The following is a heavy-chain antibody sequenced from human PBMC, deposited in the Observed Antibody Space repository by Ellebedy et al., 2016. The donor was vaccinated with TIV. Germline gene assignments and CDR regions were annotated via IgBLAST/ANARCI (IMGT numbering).Heavy chain of an antibody. V-gene: IGHV4-61*01. D-gene: IGHD3-10*01. CDR3: ARGYGTGRYGMDV. CDR2: VYYRGST. CDR1: GDSVSSESYY. Sequence: SETLSLTCTVSGDSVSSESYYWSWIRLAPGKGLEWIGYVYYRGSTKYNPSLKSRVTISADGSKNQFSLKLTSVTAADTAVYYCARGYGTGRYGMDVWGQGTTVTVSS. J-gene: IGHJ6*02.